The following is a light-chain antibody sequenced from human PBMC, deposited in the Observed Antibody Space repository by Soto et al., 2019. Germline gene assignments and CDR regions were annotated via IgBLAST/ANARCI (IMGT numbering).Light chain of an antibody. V-gene: IGLV2-14*01. CDR1: SSYLGTYNY. CDR3: SSFSSVTREV. J-gene: IGLJ2*01. CDR2: EVS. Sequence: QSVLTQPASVSGSPGQSITISCTGTSSYLGTYNYVSWYQQHPGTAPKLMSYEVSNRRSGVSHRFSGSKSGNTASLTISGLQTEDEADYYCSSFSSVTREVFGGGTKLTV.